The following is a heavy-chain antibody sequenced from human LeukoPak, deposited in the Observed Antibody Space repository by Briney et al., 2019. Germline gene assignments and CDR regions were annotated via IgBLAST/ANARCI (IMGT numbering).Heavy chain of an antibody. J-gene: IGHJ4*02. CDR1: GASISSYY. V-gene: IGHV4-59*01. Sequence: SETLSLTCTVSGASISSYYWSWIRQPPGKGMEWIGFIYYSGGTNYNPSLKSRVTISVDTSKNQFSLRLSSVTAADTAVYYCASPGIVAAGTDRGFDYWGQGTLVTVSS. D-gene: IGHD6-13*01. CDR3: ASPGIVAAGTDRGFDY. CDR2: IYYSGGT.